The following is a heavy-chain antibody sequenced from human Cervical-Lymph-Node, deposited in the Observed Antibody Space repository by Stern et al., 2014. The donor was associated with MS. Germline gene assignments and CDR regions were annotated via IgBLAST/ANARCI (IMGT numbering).Heavy chain of an antibody. CDR3: ARDQRGITIFGVVTDYYYLGMDV. J-gene: IGHJ6*02. CDR2: INPNTGGT. D-gene: IGHD3-3*01. V-gene: IGHV1-2*02. Sequence: QLVQSGAEVKKPGASVKVSCKTSGYIFTGYYIHWVRQAPGQGLEWMAWINPNTGGTKYAQKFQGRVTMSRDTSSSTAYVELSSLTSDDTAVYYCARDQRGITIFGVVTDYYYLGMDVWGQGTTVTVSS. CDR1: GYIFTGYY.